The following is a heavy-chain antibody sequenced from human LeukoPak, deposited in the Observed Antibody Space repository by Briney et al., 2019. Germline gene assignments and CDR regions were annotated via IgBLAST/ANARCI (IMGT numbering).Heavy chain of an antibody. J-gene: IGHJ4*02. V-gene: IGHV3-23*01. CDR3: ASAYYYDSSGYSPLFDY. CDR2: ISGSGGST. D-gene: IGHD3-22*01. CDR1: GFTFSSYA. Sequence: GGSLRLSCAASGFTFSSYAMSWVRQAPGKGPEWVSAISGSGGSTYYADSVKGRFTISRDNSKNTLYLQMNSLRAEDTAVYYRASAYYYDSSGYSPLFDYWGQGTLVTVSS.